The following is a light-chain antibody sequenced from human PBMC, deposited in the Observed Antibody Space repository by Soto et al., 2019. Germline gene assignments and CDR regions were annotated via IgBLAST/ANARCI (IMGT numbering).Light chain of an antibody. CDR3: QQYGSSGT. V-gene: IGKV3-20*01. J-gene: IGKJ1*01. Sequence: PGESATLSCRASQSVTTSYLAWYQQKPGQAPRLLIYGASTRATGIPDRFSGSGSGTDFTLTISRLEPEEFAVYYCQQYGSSGTFGQGTKVDIK. CDR1: QSVTTSY. CDR2: GAS.